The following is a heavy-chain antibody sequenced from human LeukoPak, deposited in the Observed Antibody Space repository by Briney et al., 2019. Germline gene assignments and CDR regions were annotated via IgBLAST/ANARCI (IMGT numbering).Heavy chain of an antibody. J-gene: IGHJ6*03. CDR2: MNPNSGNT. V-gene: IGHV1-8*01. D-gene: IGHD6-13*01. CDR1: GYTFTSYD. Sequence: ASVKVSCKASGYTFTSYDINWVRQATGQGLEWMGWMNPNSGNTGYAQKFQGRVTMTRKTSISTAYMELSSMRSEDTAVYYCARVGIAAAWRGSGYYYYYYYMDVWGKGTTVTVSS. CDR3: ARVGIAAAWRGSGYYYYYYYMDV.